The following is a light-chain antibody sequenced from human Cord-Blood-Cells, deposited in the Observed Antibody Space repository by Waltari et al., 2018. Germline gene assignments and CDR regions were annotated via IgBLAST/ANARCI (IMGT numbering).Light chain of an antibody. J-gene: IGLJ3*02. V-gene: IGLV2-23*01. CDR3: CSYAGSSPWV. CDR2: EGS. Sequence: QSALTQPASVSGSPGQSITISCTGTSSDVGSYNLVSCYQQHPGHAPKPMIYEGSRRPSGLSSRFSGSKSCNTTSLTSSWLQAEDESDYYCCSYAGSSPWVFGGGTKLTVL. CDR1: SSDVGSYNL.